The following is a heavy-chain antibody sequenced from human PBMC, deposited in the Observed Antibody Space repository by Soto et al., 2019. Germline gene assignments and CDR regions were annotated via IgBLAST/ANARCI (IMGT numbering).Heavy chain of an antibody. J-gene: IGHJ3*02. V-gene: IGHV1-2*02. Sequence: QVQLVQSGAEVKKPGASVKVSCKASGYTFTGYYMHWVRQAPGQGLEWMGWINPNSGGTNYAQKFQGMVTMTRDTSSSTSYMELSRLRSDVTAVYYCARPYCSSTSCYTHPFDIWGQGTMVTVSS. CDR1: GYTFTGYY. CDR2: INPNSGGT. CDR3: ARPYCSSTSCYTHPFDI. D-gene: IGHD2-2*02.